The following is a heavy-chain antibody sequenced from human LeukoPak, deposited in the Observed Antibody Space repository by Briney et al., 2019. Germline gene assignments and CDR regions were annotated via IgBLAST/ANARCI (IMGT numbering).Heavy chain of an antibody. CDR3: VRDLLISLRNYDAFDI. D-gene: IGHD2/OR15-2a*01. CDR1: GFTFSSYG. Sequence: GGSLRLSCAASGFTFSSYGMSWVRQAPGKGLEWVSAISGSGGSTYYADSVKGRFTISRDNSKNTLYLQMNSLSAEDTAVYYCVRDLLISLRNYDAFDIWGQGTMVTVSS. V-gene: IGHV3-23*01. CDR2: ISGSGGST. J-gene: IGHJ3*02.